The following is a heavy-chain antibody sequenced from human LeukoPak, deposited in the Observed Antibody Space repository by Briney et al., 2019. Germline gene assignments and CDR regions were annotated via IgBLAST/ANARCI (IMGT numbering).Heavy chain of an antibody. Sequence: SETLSLTCAVSGYPISRGYYWALIRQPPGKGLEWIGTVYHTGSTYYNPSLDSRVTISVDTSKNEFSLNLKSVTAADTAVYYCARAGWIFTSGIDYWGQGALVTVSS. V-gene: IGHV4-38-2*01. CDR1: GYPISRGYY. CDR3: ARAGWIFTSGIDY. J-gene: IGHJ4*02. D-gene: IGHD2-2*03. CDR2: VYHTGST.